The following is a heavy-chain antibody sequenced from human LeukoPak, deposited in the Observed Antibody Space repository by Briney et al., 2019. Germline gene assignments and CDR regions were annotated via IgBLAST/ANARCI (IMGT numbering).Heavy chain of an antibody. Sequence: GGSLRLSCVGSRFTSSRSAMSSVRLAPGKGLEWVSGISGSGGHTYNTDSVKGRFTISRDNSKTTVSLQMNSLTTDDTAVYYCAKEGRLTVAAVVVENYFDFWGQGTPVIVS. J-gene: IGHJ4*02. D-gene: IGHD3-22*01. CDR1: RFTSSRSA. CDR2: ISGSGGHT. V-gene: IGHV3-23*01. CDR3: AKEGRLTVAAVVVENYFDF.